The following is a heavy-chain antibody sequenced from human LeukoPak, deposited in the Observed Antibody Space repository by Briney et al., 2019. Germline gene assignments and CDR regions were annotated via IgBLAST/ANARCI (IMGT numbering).Heavy chain of an antibody. D-gene: IGHD2-2*01. CDR2: ISSDGSST. CDR3: ASAPFSSSSC. V-gene: IGHV3-74*01. CDR1: GFTFSSYW. Sequence: PGGSLRLSCAASGFTFSSYWMHWVRQPPGKGLVWVSRISSDGSSTNYADSVKGRFTISRDNAKNTLYLQMNSLRAEDMAVYYCASAPFSSSSCWGQGTLVTVSS. J-gene: IGHJ4*02.